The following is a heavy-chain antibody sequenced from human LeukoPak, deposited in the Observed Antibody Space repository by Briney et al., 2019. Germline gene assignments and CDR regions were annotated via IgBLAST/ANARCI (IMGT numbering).Heavy chain of an antibody. CDR2: IYYSGST. J-gene: IGHJ5*02. Sequence: SQTLSLTCTVSGGSISSGGYYWSWIRQHPGKGLEWIGYIYYSGSTYYNPSLKSRVTISVDTSKNQFSLKLSSVTAADTAVYYCARSNYYGSGSFDPWGQGTPVTVSS. CDR3: ARSNYYGSGSFDP. CDR1: GGSISSGGYY. V-gene: IGHV4-31*03. D-gene: IGHD3-10*01.